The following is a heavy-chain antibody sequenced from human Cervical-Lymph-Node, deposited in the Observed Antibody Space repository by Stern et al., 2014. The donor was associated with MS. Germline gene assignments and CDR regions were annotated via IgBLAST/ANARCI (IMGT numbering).Heavy chain of an antibody. D-gene: IGHD2-15*01. CDR3: ARIDYCSGGSCFERYFDL. V-gene: IGHV4-31*03. J-gene: IGHJ2*01. CDR1: GGSISRGGYY. CDR2: IYYSGST. Sequence: VQLVESGPGLVKPSQTLSLTCTVSGGSISRGGYYWSWIRQHPGQGLEWIGYIYYSGSTYYNPSLKSRVTISVDTSKNQFSLKLSSVTAADTAVYYCARIDYCSGGSCFERYFDLWGRGTLVTVSS.